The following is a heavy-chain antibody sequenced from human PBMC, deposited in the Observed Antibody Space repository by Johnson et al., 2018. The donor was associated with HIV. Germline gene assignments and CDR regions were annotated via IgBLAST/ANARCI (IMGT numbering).Heavy chain of an antibody. V-gene: IGHV3-66*01. CDR3: ARVKPPDYGDAWGVGAFDI. D-gene: IGHD4-17*01. CDR1: GFTVSSNY. CDR2: IYSGEST. J-gene: IGHJ3*02. Sequence: VLLVESGGGLVQPGRSLRLSCAASGFTVSSNYMSWVRQAPGKGLEWVSVIYSGESTNYADSVTARLTPSRDNSKNTLYLQMTSLRAEDTAVYYCARVKPPDYGDAWGVGAFDIWGQGTMVTVSS.